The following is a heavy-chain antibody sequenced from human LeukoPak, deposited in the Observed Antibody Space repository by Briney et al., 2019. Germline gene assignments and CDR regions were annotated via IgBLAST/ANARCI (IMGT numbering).Heavy chain of an antibody. CDR2: INHSGST. CDR1: GGSLSGYY. V-gene: IGHV4-34*01. Sequence: SETLSLTCAVYGGSLSGYYWSWIRQPAGKGLEWIGEINHSGSTNYNPSLKSRVTISVDTSKNQFSLKLSSVTAADTAVYYCARNGGSYYGQDYWGQGTLVTVSS. J-gene: IGHJ4*02. D-gene: IGHD1-26*01. CDR3: ARNGGSYYGQDY.